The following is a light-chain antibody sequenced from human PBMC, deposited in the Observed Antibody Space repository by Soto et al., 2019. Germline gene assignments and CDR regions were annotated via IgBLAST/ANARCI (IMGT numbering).Light chain of an antibody. Sequence: ETVATQSPGPLSLSPGERATLSCGASQTFSSSYLAWYQQKPGQAPRLLIYGASTRATGIPDRFSGSGSGTDFTLTISRLEPEDFAVYYCQQYGSSPRTFGQGTKVDIK. CDR2: GAS. V-gene: IGKV3-20*01. CDR1: QTFSSSY. CDR3: QQYGSSPRT. J-gene: IGKJ1*01.